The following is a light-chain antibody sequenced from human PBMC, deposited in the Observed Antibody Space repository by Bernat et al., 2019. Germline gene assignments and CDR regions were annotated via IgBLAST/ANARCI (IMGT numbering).Light chain of an antibody. V-gene: IGLV2-18*02. J-gene: IGLJ1*01. CDR2: EVS. Sequence: QSALTQPPSVSGSPGQSVTISCTGTSSDVGSYNRVSWYQQPPGTAPKLRIYEVSNRPSGVPDRFSGSKSGNTASLTISGLQAEDEADYYCSSYTRSSTLYVFGTGTKVTVL. CDR3: SSYTRSSTLYV. CDR1: SSDVGSYNR.